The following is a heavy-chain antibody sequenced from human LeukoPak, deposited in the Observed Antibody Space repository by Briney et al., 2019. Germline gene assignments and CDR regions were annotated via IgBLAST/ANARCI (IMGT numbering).Heavy chain of an antibody. J-gene: IGHJ4*02. Sequence: SETLSLTCAVSGGSFSGYYWSWIRQPPGKGLEWIGEINHSGSTNYNPSLKSRVTISVDTSKNQFSLKLSSVTAADTAVYYCARAGTTKLFDYWGQGTLVTVSS. CDR1: GGSFSGYY. D-gene: IGHD1-7*01. V-gene: IGHV4-34*01. CDR2: INHSGST. CDR3: ARAGTTKLFDY.